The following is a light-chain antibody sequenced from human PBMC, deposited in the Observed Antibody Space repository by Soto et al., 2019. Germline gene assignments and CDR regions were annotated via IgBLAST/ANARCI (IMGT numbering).Light chain of an antibody. J-gene: IGKJ1*01. CDR2: AAS. CDR1: QGISSY. CDR3: QQYNSYST. V-gene: IGKV1-9*01. Sequence: DIQLTQSPSFLSASVGDRVTITCRASQGISSYLAWYQQKPGKAPKLLIYAASTLQSGVPSRFSGSGSGTEFTLTISSLQPEDFATDYCQQYNSYSTFGQGTKVDIK.